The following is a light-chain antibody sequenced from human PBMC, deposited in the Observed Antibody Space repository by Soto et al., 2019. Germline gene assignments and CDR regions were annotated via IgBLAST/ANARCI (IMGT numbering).Light chain of an antibody. CDR2: GAS. V-gene: IGKV3-15*01. CDR3: QQYNSWLWT. CDR1: QSVSSK. J-gene: IGKJ1*01. Sequence: EIVMTQSPATLSVSPGEGATLSFRASQSVSSKLAWYQQKPGQAPRLLIYGASTRATGIPARFSGSGSGTGFTLIISSLQSEDSAVYYCQQYNSWLWTFGQGTKVDIK.